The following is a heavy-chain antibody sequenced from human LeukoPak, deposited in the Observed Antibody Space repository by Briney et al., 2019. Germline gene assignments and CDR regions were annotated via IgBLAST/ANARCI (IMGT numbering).Heavy chain of an antibody. Sequence: GGSLRLSCAASGFTFSSYGMHWVRQAPGKGLEWVAVISYDGSNKYYADSVKGRFTISRDNSKNTLYLQMNTLRAEDTALYYCAKQGRSGWFGSDFWGQGTQVTVSS. D-gene: IGHD6-19*01. CDR3: AKQGRSGWFGSDF. V-gene: IGHV3-30*18. CDR2: ISYDGSNK. J-gene: IGHJ4*02. CDR1: GFTFSSYG.